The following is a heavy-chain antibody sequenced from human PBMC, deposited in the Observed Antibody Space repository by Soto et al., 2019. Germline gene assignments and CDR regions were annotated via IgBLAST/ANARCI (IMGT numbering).Heavy chain of an antibody. CDR1: GFTFGSYA. J-gene: IGHJ6*02. CDR2: ISYDGSNK. CDR3: ARETYYDFWSGPYYGMDV. V-gene: IGHV3-30-3*01. Sequence: GGSLRLSCAASGFTFGSYAMHWVRQAPGKGLEWVAVISYDGSNKYYADSVKGRFTISRDNSKNTLYLQMNSLRAEDTAVYYCARETYYDFWSGPYYGMDVWGQGTTVTVSS. D-gene: IGHD3-3*01.